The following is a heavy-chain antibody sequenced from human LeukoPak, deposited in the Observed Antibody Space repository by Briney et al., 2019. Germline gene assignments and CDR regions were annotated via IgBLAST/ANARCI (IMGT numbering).Heavy chain of an antibody. D-gene: IGHD5-18*01. CDR1: GYTLTELS. CDR3: ATAIRSYGYSYEYDY. V-gene: IGHV1-24*01. Sequence: ASVKVSCTVSGYTLTELSMHWVRQAPGKGLEWMGGFDPEDGETIYAQKFQGRVTMTEDTSTDTAYMELSSLRSEDTAVYYCATAIRSYGYSYEYDYWGQGTLVTVSS. J-gene: IGHJ4*02. CDR2: FDPEDGET.